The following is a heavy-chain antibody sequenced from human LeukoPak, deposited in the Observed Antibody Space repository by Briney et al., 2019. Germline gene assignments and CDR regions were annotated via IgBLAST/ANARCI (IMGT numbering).Heavy chain of an antibody. V-gene: IGHV3-21*01. CDR1: GFTFSSYS. J-gene: IGHJ4*02. CDR2: ISSSSYI. CDR3: ASLGYDSRCLLVY. Sequence: GGSLRLSCAASGFTFSSYSMNWVRQAPGKGLEWVSSISSSSYIYYADSVKGRLNISRDNDKNSLYLQMNSLRAEDTSVYYCASLGYDSRCLLVYWGQGTLVTVSS. D-gene: IGHD3-22*01.